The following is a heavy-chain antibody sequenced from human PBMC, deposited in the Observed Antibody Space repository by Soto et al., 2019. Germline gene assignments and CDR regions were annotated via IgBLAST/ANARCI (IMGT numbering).Heavy chain of an antibody. CDR3: AREDSIIIPAVSDF. CDR1: GFAFNNYC. CDR2: ISKSDYT. Sequence: KPGGSLRLSCTVSGFAFNNYCINWVRQAPGKGLEWVSSISKSDYTYYSDSVTGRFTISRDNAKNSVSLQMNTLRVDDTAVYYCAREDSIIIPAVSDFWGQGTLVTVSS. V-gene: IGHV3-21*01. D-gene: IGHD2-2*01. J-gene: IGHJ4*02.